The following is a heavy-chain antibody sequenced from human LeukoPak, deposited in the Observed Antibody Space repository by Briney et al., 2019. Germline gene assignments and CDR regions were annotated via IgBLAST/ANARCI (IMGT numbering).Heavy chain of an antibody. V-gene: IGHV3-23*01. CDR1: GFTLSNYA. Sequence: GGSLRLSCAASGFTLSNYAMRWVRQAPGKGLEWVSTIGATTYYADSVRGRFTISRDNSKNTLFLQMNTLRAEDTAIYYCAKDVDCSGGNCFSSYYGMDVWGQGTTVTVSS. CDR2: IGATT. D-gene: IGHD2-15*01. CDR3: AKDVDCSGGNCFSSYYGMDV. J-gene: IGHJ6*02.